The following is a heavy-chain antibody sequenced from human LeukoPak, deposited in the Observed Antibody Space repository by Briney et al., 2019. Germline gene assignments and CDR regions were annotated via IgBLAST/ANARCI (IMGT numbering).Heavy chain of an antibody. CDR2: IYYNGIS. CDR1: GGSISGYY. Sequence: SETLSLTCTVSGGSISGYYWSWIRQPPGKGLEWIAYIYYNGISNYNPSLKSRVIISVDSSKNQFSLKLSSVTAADTAVYYCARETSRYCSGGSCPYLDYWGQGTLVTVSS. J-gene: IGHJ4*02. D-gene: IGHD2-15*01. CDR3: ARETSRYCSGGSCPYLDY. V-gene: IGHV4-59*12.